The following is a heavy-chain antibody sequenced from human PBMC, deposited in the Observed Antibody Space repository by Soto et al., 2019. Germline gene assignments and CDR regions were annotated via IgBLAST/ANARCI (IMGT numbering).Heavy chain of an antibody. CDR2: IIPIFGTA. D-gene: IGHD3-3*01. V-gene: IGHV1-69*01. CDR1: GGTFSSYA. CDR3: ARDQFGVAAPPPERYYYYYGMDV. J-gene: IGHJ6*02. Sequence: QVQLVQSGAEVKKPGSSVKVSCKASGGTFSSYAISWVRQAPGQGLEWMGGIIPIFGTANYAQKFQGRVTITADESTSTAYMELSSLRSEDTAVYYCARDQFGVAAPPPERYYYYYGMDVCGHGTTVTVSS.